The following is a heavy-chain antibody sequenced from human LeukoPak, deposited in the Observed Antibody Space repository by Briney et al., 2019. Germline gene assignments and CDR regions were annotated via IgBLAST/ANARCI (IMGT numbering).Heavy chain of an antibody. V-gene: IGHV1-69*13. Sequence: SVKVSSKASGGTFSSYATSWVRQAPGHGLEWMGGIIPIFGTANYAQKFQGRVTITADESTSTAYMELSSLRSEDTAVYYCARNGAAAGPGLHPFHIWGQGTMVTVSS. CDR2: IIPIFGTA. CDR1: GGTFSSYA. D-gene: IGHD6-13*01. CDR3: ARNGAAAGPGLHPFHI. J-gene: IGHJ3*02.